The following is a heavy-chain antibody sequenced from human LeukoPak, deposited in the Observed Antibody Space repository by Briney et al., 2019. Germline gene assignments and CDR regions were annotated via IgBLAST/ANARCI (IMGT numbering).Heavy chain of an antibody. D-gene: IGHD3-22*01. CDR3: ARSHTPQYYYDSSGLYY. J-gene: IGHJ4*02. CDR2: IYYSGST. Sequence: SETLSLTCTVSGGSISSYYWSWIRQPPGKGLEWIGYIYYSGSTNYNPSLKSRVTISVDTSKNQFSLKLSSVTAADTAVYYCARSHTPQYYYDSSGLYYWGQGTLVTVSS. CDR1: GGSISSYY. V-gene: IGHV4-59*12.